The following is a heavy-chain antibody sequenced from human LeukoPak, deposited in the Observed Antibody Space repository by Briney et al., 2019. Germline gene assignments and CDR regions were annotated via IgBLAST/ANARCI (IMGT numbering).Heavy chain of an antibody. CDR2: INHSGST. D-gene: IGHD1-26*01. V-gene: IGHV4-34*01. Sequence: PSETLSLTCAVYGGSFSGYYWSWIRQPPGKGLEWIGEINHSGSTNYNPSLKSRVTISVHTAKNQFSLKLSSVTAADTAVFYCARHGPGGSYYYFDYWGQGTLVTVSS. CDR1: GGSFSGYY. J-gene: IGHJ4*02. CDR3: ARHGPGGSYYYFDY.